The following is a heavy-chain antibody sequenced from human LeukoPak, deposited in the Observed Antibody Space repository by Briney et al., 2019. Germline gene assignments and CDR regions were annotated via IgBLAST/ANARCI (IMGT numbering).Heavy chain of an antibody. CDR2: IRYDGSNK. D-gene: IGHD2-2*01. CDR1: GFTFSSYG. Sequence: PGGSLRLSCAASGFTFSSYGMHWVRQAPGKGLEWVAFIRYDGSNKYYADSVKGRFTISRDNSKNTLYLQMNSLRAEDTAVYYCAKERIVVVPAAIGYWGQGTLVTVSS. CDR3: AKERIVVVPAAIGY. V-gene: IGHV3-30*02. J-gene: IGHJ4*02.